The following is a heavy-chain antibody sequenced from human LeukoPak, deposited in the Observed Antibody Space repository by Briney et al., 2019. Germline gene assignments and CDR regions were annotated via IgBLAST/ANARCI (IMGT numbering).Heavy chain of an antibody. Sequence: VASVKVSCKSSGYTFTIYYMHWVRQAPGQGLEWMGIINPSGCSTSYAQKFQGRVTMTRDTSTSTVYMELGSLRTEDTAVYYCARDRGKQKLVFDYWGQGTLVTVSS. J-gene: IGHJ4*02. CDR2: INPSGCST. CDR3: ARDRGKQKLVFDY. CDR1: GYTFTIYY. V-gene: IGHV1-46*01. D-gene: IGHD6-13*01.